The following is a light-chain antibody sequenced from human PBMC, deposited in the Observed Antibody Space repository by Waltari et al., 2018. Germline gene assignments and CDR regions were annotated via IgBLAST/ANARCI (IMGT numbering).Light chain of an antibody. V-gene: IGLV1-44*01. J-gene: IGLJ3*02. CDR1: SSNLGNNV. CDR2: RND. CDR3: ASWDDSLNGHWV. Sequence: QSVLTQPPSASGTPGQRVTISCSGTSSNLGNNVVNWYQQVPGTAPKLLIYRNDLRPSGVPYRFSASKSGTSASLAIIGLQSEDEAEYYCASWDDSLNGHWVFGGGTKVTVL.